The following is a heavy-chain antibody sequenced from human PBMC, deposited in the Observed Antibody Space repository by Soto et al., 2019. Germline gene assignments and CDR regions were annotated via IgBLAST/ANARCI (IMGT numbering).Heavy chain of an antibody. Sequence: QVRLEQSGAEVKKPGSSVQISCKASGGTLSDHGVSWLRQAPGHGLEWVGGTIPVFNTAKYAPKFQGRDTIAADKSTNIAYMELGSLRSDDTACYYCARGVYGSGNYYTGPSAFDIWGQGTLVIVSS. J-gene: IGHJ3*02. V-gene: IGHV1-69*06. CDR1: GGTLSDHG. CDR3: ARGVYGSGNYYTGPSAFDI. D-gene: IGHD3-10*01. CDR2: TIPVFNTA.